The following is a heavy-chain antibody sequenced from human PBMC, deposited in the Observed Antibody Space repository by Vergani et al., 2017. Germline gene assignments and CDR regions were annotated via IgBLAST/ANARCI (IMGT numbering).Heavy chain of an antibody. D-gene: IGHD3-22*01. CDR2: IIPIFGTA. CDR1: GGTFSSYA. CDR3: ARGGAGYYDSSGYFCHY. V-gene: IGHV1-69*01. Sequence: QVQLVQSGAEVKKPGSSVKVSCKASGGTFSSYAISWVRQAPGQGLEWMGGIIPIFGTANYAQKFQGRVTITADESTSTAYMELSSLRSEDTAVYYCARGGAGYYDSSGYFCHYWGQGTLVTVSS. J-gene: IGHJ4*02.